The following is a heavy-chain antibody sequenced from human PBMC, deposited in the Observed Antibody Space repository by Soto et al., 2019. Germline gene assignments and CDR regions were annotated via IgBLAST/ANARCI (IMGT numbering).Heavy chain of an antibody. J-gene: IGHJ4*02. CDR1: VASIIGSYYY. V-gene: IGHV4-39*01. D-gene: IGHD1-20*01. Sequence: SETLSLTCAVSVASIIGSYYYWAWLRQSPGKGPEWIGSVFYTGFTSYNPSLESRVSVSVDTSKSQFSLKLSAVTAADTAVYYCATSQKGYNWNYFDHWGQGALVTVSS. CDR2: VFYTGFT. CDR3: ATSQKGYNWNYFDH.